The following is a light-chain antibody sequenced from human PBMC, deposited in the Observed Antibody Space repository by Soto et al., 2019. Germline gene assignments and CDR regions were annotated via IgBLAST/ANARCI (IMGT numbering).Light chain of an antibody. Sequence: EIVLTQSPGTLSLSPGERATLSCRASQSVSNSYLAWYQQKPGQAPRLLIYGASTRATGIPDRFSGSGSGTDFTLTISRLEPEDFVVYYCQQYGTSPLTFAGGTKVEIK. CDR2: GAS. J-gene: IGKJ4*01. V-gene: IGKV3-20*01. CDR1: QSVSNSY. CDR3: QQYGTSPLT.